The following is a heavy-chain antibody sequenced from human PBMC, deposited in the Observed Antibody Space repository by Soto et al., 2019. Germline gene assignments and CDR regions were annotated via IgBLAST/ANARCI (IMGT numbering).Heavy chain of an antibody. J-gene: IGHJ4*02. D-gene: IGHD1-26*01. Sequence: SVTRCLNGIVSNGAISGFCCTWMRQPPWKILEWIGYIHYSGRTDYNPSLTSRATMSVDTPKNQFSLNLKSITAEDKDVYYCVRVGVGIGNHFDSWRRGTLIT. CDR2: IHYSGRT. CDR3: VRVGVGIGNHFDS. CDR1: NGAISGFC. V-gene: IGHV4-59*12.